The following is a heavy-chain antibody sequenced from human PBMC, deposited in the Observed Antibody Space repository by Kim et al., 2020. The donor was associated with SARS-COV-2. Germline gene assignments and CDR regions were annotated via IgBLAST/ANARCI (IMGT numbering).Heavy chain of an antibody. D-gene: IGHD3-22*01. CDR1: GGSFSGYY. CDR2: INHSGST. CDR3: ARCPVDYYDSRCYPYYY. J-gene: IGHJ4*01. Sequence: SETLSLTCAVYGGSFSGYYWSWIRQPPGQGLEWIGEINHSGSTNYNPSLKSRVTISVDTSKNQFSLKLSSVTASDTSVYYCARCPVDYYDSRCYPYYYWG. V-gene: IGHV4-34*01.